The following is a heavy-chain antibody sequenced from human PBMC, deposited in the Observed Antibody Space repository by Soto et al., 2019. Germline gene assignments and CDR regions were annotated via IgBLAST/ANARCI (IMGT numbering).Heavy chain of an antibody. CDR1: GGSVSSGSYY. CDR3: ARRTAPSDTDPTIVVVPAASAWFDP. Sequence: SETLSLTCTVSGGSVSSGSYYWSWIRQPPGKGLEWIGYIYYSGSTNYNPSLKSRVTISVDTSKNQFSLKLSSVTAAETAVYYCARRTAPSDTDPTIVVVPAASAWFDPWGQGTLVTVSS. D-gene: IGHD2-2*01. V-gene: IGHV4-61*01. J-gene: IGHJ5*02. CDR2: IYYSGST.